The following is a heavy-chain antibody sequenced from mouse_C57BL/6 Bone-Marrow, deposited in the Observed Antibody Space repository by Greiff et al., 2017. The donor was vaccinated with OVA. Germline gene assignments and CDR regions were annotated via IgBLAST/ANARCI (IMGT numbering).Heavy chain of an antibody. Sequence: VQLQQSGAELVKPGASVKISCKASGYAFSSYWMNWVKQRPGKGLEWIGQIYPGDGDTNYNGKFKGKATLTADKSSSTAYMQLSSLTSEDSAVYFCARSGDYGSSPFDYWGQGTTLTVSS. CDR1: GYAFSSYW. D-gene: IGHD1-1*01. V-gene: IGHV1-80*01. CDR3: ARSGDYGSSPFDY. CDR2: IYPGDGDT. J-gene: IGHJ2*01.